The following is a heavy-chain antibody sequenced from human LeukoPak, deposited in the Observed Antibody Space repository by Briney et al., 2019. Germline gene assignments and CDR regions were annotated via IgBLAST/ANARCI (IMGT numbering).Heavy chain of an antibody. CDR2: INHSGST. CDR1: GGFFSGYY. CDR3: ARSWGSGSPLDP. Sequence: SETLSLTCAVYGGFFSGYYWSWIRQPPGKGLEWIGEINHSGSTNYNPSLKSRVTISVDTSKNQFSLKLSSVTAADTAVYYCARSWGSGSPLDPWGQGTLVTVSS. V-gene: IGHV4-34*01. D-gene: IGHD3-10*01. J-gene: IGHJ5*02.